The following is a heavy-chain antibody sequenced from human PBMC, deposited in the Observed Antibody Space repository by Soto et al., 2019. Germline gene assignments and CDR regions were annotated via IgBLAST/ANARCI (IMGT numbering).Heavy chain of an antibody. CDR1: GFTFSSYG. J-gene: IGHJ4*02. V-gene: IGHV3-30*18. CDR3: AKMMFRRSSEIVYYLDH. Sequence: QVQLVESGGGVVQPGRSLRLSCAASGFTFSSYGMHWVRQAPGKGLEWVAVLSYDERNKYYADSVEGRFTISRDTSKNTLYLQMDSLRAQDTAVYYCAKMMFRRSSEIVYYLDHWGQGTLVTVSS. D-gene: IGHD6-6*01. CDR2: LSYDERNK.